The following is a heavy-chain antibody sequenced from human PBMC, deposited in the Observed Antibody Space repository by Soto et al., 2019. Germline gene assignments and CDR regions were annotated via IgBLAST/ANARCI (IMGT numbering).Heavy chain of an antibody. V-gene: IGHV3-23*01. CDR3: AKFTHGPVSPFDI. CDR2: ISGSGSST. J-gene: IGHJ3*02. Sequence: GGSLRLSCAASGFTFSSYAMSWVRQAPGKGLEWVSAISGSGSSTYYADSVKGRFTISRDNSKNTLYLQMNSLRAEDTAVYYCAKFTHGPVSPFDIWGQGTMVTVSS. CDR1: GFTFSSYA.